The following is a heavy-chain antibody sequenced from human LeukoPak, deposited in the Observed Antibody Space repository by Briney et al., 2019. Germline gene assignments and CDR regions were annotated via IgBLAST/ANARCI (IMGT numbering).Heavy chain of an antibody. CDR2: ISGSGDTT. V-gene: IGHV3-23*01. Sequence: GGSLRLSCAVSGFPFIIADHAMTWVRQAPGKGLEWVSTISGSGDTTYYADSVKGRFIISRDNSKSTLYLQMNSLRTEDMAAYYCAKASGSTIFGHLDHWGQGALVTVSS. D-gene: IGHD3-3*01. CDR1: GFPFIIADHA. J-gene: IGHJ4*02. CDR3: AKASGSTIFGHLDH.